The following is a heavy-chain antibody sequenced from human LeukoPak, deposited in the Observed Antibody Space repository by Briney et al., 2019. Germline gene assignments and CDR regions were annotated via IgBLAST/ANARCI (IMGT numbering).Heavy chain of an antibody. Sequence: GASVKVSCKVSGCTLTELSMHWVRQAPGKGLEWMGGFDPEDGETIYAQKFQGRVTMTEDTSTDTAYMELSSLRSEDTAVYYCATDPSFGTTVVTQFDYWGQGPLVTVSS. D-gene: IGHD4-23*01. J-gene: IGHJ4*02. CDR2: FDPEDGET. CDR3: ATDPSFGTTVVTQFDY. CDR1: GCTLTELS. V-gene: IGHV1-24*01.